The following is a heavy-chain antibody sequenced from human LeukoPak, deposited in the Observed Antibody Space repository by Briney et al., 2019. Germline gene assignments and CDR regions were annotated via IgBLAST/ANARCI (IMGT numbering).Heavy chain of an antibody. CDR2: ISSSGSTI. J-gene: IGHJ4*02. V-gene: IGHV3-48*03. CDR1: GFTFSSYE. CDR3: ASGVQNYYDSSSAYDY. D-gene: IGHD3-22*01. Sequence: GGSLRLSCAASGFTFSSYEMNWVRQAPGKGLEWVSYISSSGSTIYYADSVKGRFTISRDNAKNSLCLQMNSLRAEDTAVYYCASGVQNYYDSSSAYDYWGQGTLVTVSS.